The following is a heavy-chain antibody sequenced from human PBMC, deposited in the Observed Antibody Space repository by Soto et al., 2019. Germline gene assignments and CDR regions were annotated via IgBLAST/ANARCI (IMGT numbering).Heavy chain of an antibody. J-gene: IGHJ6*02. CDR3: AWLYSSASYYYGISV. CDR2: ISSSSSYI. V-gene: IGHV3-11*06. Sequence: GGSLRLSCAASGFTFSDYYMSWIRQAPGKGLEWVSSISSSSSYIYYADSVKGRFIISRDNAKNSLYLQMSSLRADDTAVYYCAWLYSSASYYYGISVWGQGTTVLGSS. CDR1: GFTFSDYY. D-gene: IGHD6-6*01.